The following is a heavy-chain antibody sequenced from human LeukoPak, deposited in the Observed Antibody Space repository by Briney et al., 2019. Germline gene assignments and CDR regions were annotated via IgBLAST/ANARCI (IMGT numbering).Heavy chain of an antibody. Sequence: ASVKVSCKASGYTFTGYYMHWVRQAPGQGLEWMGWINPNSGGTNYAQKFQGRVTTTRDTSISTAYMELSRLRSDDTAVYYCARDGEDIVVVPAAIDWFDPWGQGTLVTVSS. D-gene: IGHD2-2*01. CDR3: ARDGEDIVVVPAAIDWFDP. V-gene: IGHV1-2*02. CDR1: GYTFTGYY. CDR2: INPNSGGT. J-gene: IGHJ5*02.